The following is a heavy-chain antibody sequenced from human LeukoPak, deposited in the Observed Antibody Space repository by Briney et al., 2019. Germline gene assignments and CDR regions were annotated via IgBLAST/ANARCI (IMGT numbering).Heavy chain of an antibody. CDR2: IWSGGNYK. V-gene: IGHV3-33*01. Sequence: PGGSLRLSCAASGFSFSSHAIHWVRQAPGKGLEWVAQIWSGGNYKYYTDSVKGRFTISRDDAKNSLYLQMNSLRAEDTAVYYCARDGPAAGLYFDYWGQGMLVTVSS. J-gene: IGHJ4*02. D-gene: IGHD6-13*01. CDR3: ARDGPAAGLYFDY. CDR1: GFSFSSHA.